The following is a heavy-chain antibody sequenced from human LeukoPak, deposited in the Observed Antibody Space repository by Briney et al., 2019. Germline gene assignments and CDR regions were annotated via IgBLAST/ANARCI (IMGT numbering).Heavy chain of an antibody. Sequence: WSWIRQPPGKGLEWIGYIYYSGSTNYNPSLKSRVTISVDTSKNQFSLKLSSVTAADTAVYHCATQHIWGQGTLVTVSS. D-gene: IGHD2-21*01. CDR3: ATQHI. J-gene: IGHJ4*02. V-gene: IGHV4-59*01. CDR2: IYYSGST.